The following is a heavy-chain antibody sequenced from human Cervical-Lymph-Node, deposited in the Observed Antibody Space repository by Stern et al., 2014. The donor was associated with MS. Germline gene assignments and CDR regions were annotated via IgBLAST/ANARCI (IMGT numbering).Heavy chain of an antibody. CDR3: ARGAGDNWFDP. CDR1: GD. J-gene: IGHJ5*02. Sequence: QLVQSGAVVKKPGSSVRVSCKASGDISWLRQAPGQGLEWMGGIIRPVGTAHYTQRFQGRLTIPADRSTNTTYMELTSLRSDDTAIYYCARGAGDNWFDPWGQGTLVSVSS. D-gene: IGHD3-10*01. CDR2: IIRPVGTA. V-gene: IGHV1-69*06.